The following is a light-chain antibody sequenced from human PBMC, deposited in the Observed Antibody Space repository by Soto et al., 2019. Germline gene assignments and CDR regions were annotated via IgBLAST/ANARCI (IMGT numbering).Light chain of an antibody. CDR3: QQYDEWPLT. Sequence: EKVMTQSPATLSVSPGERATLSCRASQNVKTRLAWYQQKPGQAPRLLIYDAFTRATGIPARFSGSASGTEFTLTISSLQSADFAVYYCQQYDEWPLTFGGGTKVEIK. CDR1: QNVKTR. J-gene: IGKJ4*01. CDR2: DAF. V-gene: IGKV3-15*01.